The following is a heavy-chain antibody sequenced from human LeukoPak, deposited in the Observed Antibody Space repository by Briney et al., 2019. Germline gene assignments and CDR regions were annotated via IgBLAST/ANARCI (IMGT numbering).Heavy chain of an antibody. CDR2: IAGSGGST. J-gene: IGHJ4*02. CDR1: GFTFSGYA. V-gene: IGHV3-23*01. CDR3: AKDTSTYATSWSDY. D-gene: IGHD2-2*01. Sequence: GSLRLSCAASGFTFSGYAMSWVRQAPGKGLEWVSAIAGSGGSTYYADSVKGRFTISRDNSKNTLFLQMNSLRAEDTAVYHCAKDTSTYATSWSDYWGQGTLVTVSS.